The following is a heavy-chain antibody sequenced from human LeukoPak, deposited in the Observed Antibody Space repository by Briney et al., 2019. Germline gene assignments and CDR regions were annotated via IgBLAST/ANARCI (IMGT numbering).Heavy chain of an antibody. CDR1: GFTLSRYA. Sequence: GGSLTLSCVVCGFTLSRYAMSWVRQAQGKGVEWVAATSSSDSGKYHADSVRGRFTISSDNSNNTVYLQMNSLRPEDAAVYYCARAPVTSCRGAFCYPFDYWGPGILVTVSS. CDR3: ARAPVTSCRGAFCYPFDY. V-gene: IGHV3-23*01. D-gene: IGHD2-15*01. J-gene: IGHJ4*02. CDR2: TSSSDSGK.